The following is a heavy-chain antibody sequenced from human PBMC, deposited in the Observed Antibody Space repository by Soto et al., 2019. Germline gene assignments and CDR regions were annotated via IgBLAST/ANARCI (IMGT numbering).Heavy chain of an antibody. V-gene: IGHV3-30*18. CDR1: GFTFSSYG. J-gene: IGHJ4*02. CDR3: AKDRSVVVAANGFDY. CDR2: ISYDGSNK. Sequence: VLLVESGGGVVQPGRSLRLSCAASGFTFSSYGMHWVRQAPGKGLEWVAVISYDGSNKYYADSVKGRFTISRDNSKNTLYLQMNSLRAEDTAVYYCAKDRSVVVAANGFDYWGQGTLVTVSS. D-gene: IGHD2-15*01.